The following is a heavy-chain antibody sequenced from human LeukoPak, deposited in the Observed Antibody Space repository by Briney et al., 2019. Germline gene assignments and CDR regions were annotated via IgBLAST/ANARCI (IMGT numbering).Heavy chain of an antibody. D-gene: IGHD6-13*01. J-gene: IGHJ4*02. CDR2: IKQDGSEK. CDR1: GFTFSRHW. Sequence: GGSLRLSCAASGFTFSRHWMSWVRQAPGKGLEWVANIKQDGSEKYYVDSVKGRFTISRDNAKNSLYLQMNSLRAEDTAVYYCAKDHGSSDWYYFDYWGQGTLVTVSS. CDR3: AKDHGSSDWYYFDY. V-gene: IGHV3-7*01.